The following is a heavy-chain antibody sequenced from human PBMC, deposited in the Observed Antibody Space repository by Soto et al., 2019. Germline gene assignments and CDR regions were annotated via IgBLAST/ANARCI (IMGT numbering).Heavy chain of an antibody. CDR3: AKMGGGIRLNYFDY. D-gene: IGHD1-26*01. V-gene: IGHV3-66*01. CDR2: IYSGGST. J-gene: IGHJ4*02. CDR1: GFTVSSNY. Sequence: PGGSLRLSCAASGFTVSSNYMSWVRQAPGKGLEWVSVIYSGGSTYYADSVKGRFTISRDNSKNTLYLQMNSLRADDTAVYYCAKMGGGIRLNYFDYWGRGALVTVSS.